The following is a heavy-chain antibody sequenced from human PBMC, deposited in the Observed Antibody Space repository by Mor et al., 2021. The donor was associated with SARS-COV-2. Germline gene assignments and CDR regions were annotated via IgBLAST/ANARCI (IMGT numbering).Heavy chain of an antibody. D-gene: IGHD3-9*01. J-gene: IGHJ6*02. CDR3: TTAANRYRYYYYGMDV. V-gene: IGHV3-73*01. CDR2: AT. Sequence: ATAYAASVKGRFIISRDDSKNTAYLHMNSLKTEDTAVYYCTTAANRYRYYYYGMDVWGQGTTVTVSS.